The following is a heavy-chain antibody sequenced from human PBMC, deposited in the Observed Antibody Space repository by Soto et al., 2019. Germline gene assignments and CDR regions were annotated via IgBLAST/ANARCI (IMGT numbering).Heavy chain of an antibody. CDR1: GGSFSGYY. D-gene: IGHD3-16*01. CDR3: ATGYYGGEEYFQH. J-gene: IGHJ1*01. CDR2: INHSGST. Sequence: QVQLQQWGAGLLKPSETLSLTCAVYGGSFSGYYWSWIRQPPGKGLEWIGEINHSGSTNYNPSLKSRVTGAVDTSKNQFSLKLSSVTAADTAVYYCATGYYGGEEYFQHGGQGTLVTVSS. V-gene: IGHV4-34*01.